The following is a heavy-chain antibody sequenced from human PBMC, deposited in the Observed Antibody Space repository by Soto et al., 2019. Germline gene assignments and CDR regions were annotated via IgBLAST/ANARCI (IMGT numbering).Heavy chain of an antibody. CDR3: ARDMGYSYGYYYYYGMDV. CDR2: INPNSGCT. CDR1: GYIFINYY. D-gene: IGHD5-18*01. Sequence: ASVKVSCKASGYIFINYYIHWVRQAPGQGLEWMGAINPNSGCTNYAQKFQGRVTMTRDTSTSTAYMELSRLRSDDTAVYYCARDMGYSYGYYYYYGMDVWGQGTTVTVSS. J-gene: IGHJ6*02. V-gene: IGHV1-2*02.